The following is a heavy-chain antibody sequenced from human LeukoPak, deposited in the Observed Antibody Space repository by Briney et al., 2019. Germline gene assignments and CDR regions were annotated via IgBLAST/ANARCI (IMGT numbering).Heavy chain of an antibody. CDR2: ISSSSSTI. V-gene: IGHV3-48*04. Sequence: PGGSLRLSCAASGFTFSSYSMNWVRQAPGKGLEWVSYISSSSSTIYYADSVKGRFTISRDNARNSLYLQMNSLRAEDTAVYYCVSSPGTAPWGQGTLVTVSS. CDR1: GFTFSSYS. J-gene: IGHJ5*02. CDR3: VSSPGTAP.